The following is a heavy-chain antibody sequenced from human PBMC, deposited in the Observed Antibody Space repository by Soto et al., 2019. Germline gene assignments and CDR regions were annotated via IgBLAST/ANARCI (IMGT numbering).Heavy chain of an antibody. J-gene: IGHJ4*02. CDR3: AKARGSTIPATGSY. Sequence: GGSLRLSCAASGFTFSNYAMSWVRQAPGKGLEWVSAISNSGGSTYYADSVKGRFTISRDNSKNTLYLQMNSLRPEDTAVYYCAKARGSTIPATGSYWGQGTLVTVSS. CDR2: ISNSGGST. V-gene: IGHV3-23*01. CDR1: GFTFSNYA. D-gene: IGHD2-2*01.